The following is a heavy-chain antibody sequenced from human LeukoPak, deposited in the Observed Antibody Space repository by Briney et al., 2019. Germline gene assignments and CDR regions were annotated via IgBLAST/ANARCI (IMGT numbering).Heavy chain of an antibody. J-gene: IGHJ4*02. CDR3: ARDAGHYYDNLLDY. V-gene: IGHV1-2*02. CDR2: INPNNGGT. D-gene: IGHD3-22*01. CDR1: GYTFTDYY. Sequence: ASVKVSCKASGYTFTDYYIHWVRQAPGQGLEWMGFINPNNGGTKYAQKFQGRVTMTRDTSISTAYMELSSLRSDDTTVYYCARDAGHYYDNLLDYWGQGTLVTVSS.